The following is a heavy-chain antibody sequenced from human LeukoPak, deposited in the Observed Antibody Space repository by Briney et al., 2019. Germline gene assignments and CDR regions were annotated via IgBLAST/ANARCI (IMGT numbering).Heavy chain of an antibody. CDR3: AGPPSRGYSSSFEY. Sequence: GESLKISCKGSGYSFPTYWIAWVRQMPGKGLEWMGIIYPDESNIRYSPSFQGQVTISADKSVSTAYLQWSSLKASDAAMYYCAGPPSRGYSSSFEYWGQGTLVTVSS. CDR1: GYSFPTYW. V-gene: IGHV5-51*01. J-gene: IGHJ4*02. D-gene: IGHD2-2*03. CDR2: IYPDESNI.